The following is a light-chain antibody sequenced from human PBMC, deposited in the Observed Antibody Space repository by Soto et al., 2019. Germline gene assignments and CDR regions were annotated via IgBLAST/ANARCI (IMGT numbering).Light chain of an antibody. CDR1: SSNIGGNS. CDR3: QSYDSTLDARYV. Sequence: QSVMTQPPSVSAAPGQKVTISCSGSSSNIGGNSVSWYQQLPGTAPKLLIYDDNKRPSGVPVPDRFSGSKSGTSASLAITGLQAEEEGDYYCQSYDSTLDARYVFGTGTKLTVL. J-gene: IGLJ1*01. CDR2: DDN. V-gene: IGLV1-51*01.